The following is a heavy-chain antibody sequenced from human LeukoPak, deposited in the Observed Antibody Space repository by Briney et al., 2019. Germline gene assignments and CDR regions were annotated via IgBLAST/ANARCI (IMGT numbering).Heavy chain of an antibody. Sequence: PSETLSLTCTVSGGPISSYYWSWIRQPPGKGLEWIGYIYYGGSTNYNPSLKSRVTISVDTSKNQFSLKLSSVTAADTAVYYCARHQVGAIDYWGQGTLVTVSS. CDR1: GGPISSYY. CDR3: ARHQVGAIDY. J-gene: IGHJ4*02. V-gene: IGHV4-59*08. CDR2: IYYGGST. D-gene: IGHD1-26*01.